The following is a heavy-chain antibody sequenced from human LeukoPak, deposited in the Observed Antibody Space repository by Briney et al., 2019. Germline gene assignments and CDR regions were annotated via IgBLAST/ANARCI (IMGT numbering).Heavy chain of an antibody. CDR3: ASSVVVTAIGEFDY. D-gene: IGHD2-21*02. CDR1: GGSIRSGDYY. V-gene: IGHV4-61*08. J-gene: IGHJ4*02. Sequence: SETLSLTCTVSGGSIRSGDYYWSWIRQPPGKGLEWIGYTYYSGSTNYNPSLKSRVTISVDMSKNQFSLKLSSVTAADTAVYYCASSVVVTAIGEFDYWGQGTLVTVSS. CDR2: TYYSGST.